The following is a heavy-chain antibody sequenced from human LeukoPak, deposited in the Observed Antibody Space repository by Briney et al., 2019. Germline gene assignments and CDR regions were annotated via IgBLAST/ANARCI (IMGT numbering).Heavy chain of an antibody. CDR3: ARVDSSGYFGMGPFDY. CDR1: GGSFSSYY. D-gene: IGHD3-22*01. Sequence: PSETLSLTCAVYGGSFSSYYWSWIRQPPGKGLEWIGYIYYSGSTNYNPSLKSRVTISVDTSKNQFSLKLNSVTAADTAVYYCARVDSSGYFGMGPFDYWGQGTLVTVSS. J-gene: IGHJ4*02. V-gene: IGHV4-59*01. CDR2: IYYSGST.